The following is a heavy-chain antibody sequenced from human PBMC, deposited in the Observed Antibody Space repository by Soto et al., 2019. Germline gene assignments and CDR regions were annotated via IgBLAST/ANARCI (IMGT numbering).Heavy chain of an antibody. Sequence: GGSLRLSCAASGFTFSSYGMHWVRQAPGKGLEWVAVISYDGSNKYYADSVKGRFTISRDNSKNTLYLQMNSLRAEDTAVYYCAKNPPPSVFLDDGDYYYYYGMDVWGQGTTVTVSS. CDR1: GFTFSSYG. V-gene: IGHV3-30*18. CDR2: ISYDGSNK. CDR3: AKNPPPSVFLDDGDYYYYYGMDV. D-gene: IGHD3-3*01. J-gene: IGHJ6*02.